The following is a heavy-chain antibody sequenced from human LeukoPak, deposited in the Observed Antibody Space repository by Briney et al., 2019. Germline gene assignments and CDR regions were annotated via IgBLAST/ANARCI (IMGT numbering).Heavy chain of an antibody. CDR3: ASGPAYDILTGYLQYYFDY. CDR1: GYSFTSYW. D-gene: IGHD3-9*01. V-gene: IGHV5-51*01. J-gene: IGHJ4*02. Sequence: GESLKISCKGSGYSFTSYWIGWVRQMPGKGLEWMGIIYPGDSDTRYSPSFQGQVTISADKSISTAYLQWSSLKASDTAVYYCASGPAYDILTGYLQYYFDYWGQGTLVTVSS. CDR2: IYPGDSDT.